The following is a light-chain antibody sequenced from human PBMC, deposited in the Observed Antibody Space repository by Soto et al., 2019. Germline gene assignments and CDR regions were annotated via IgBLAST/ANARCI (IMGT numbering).Light chain of an antibody. CDR2: DIS. J-gene: IGKJ1*01. CDR3: QLYGVSPKT. CDR1: QVISNY. Sequence: DIQMTQSASSLSASVGDRVTITCQASQVISNYLNWYQQKPGKAPKLLIYDISTLEIGVPTRFSGSGSGTDFTFTISRLEPEDFAVYYCQLYGVSPKTFGQGTNVEVK. V-gene: IGKV1-33*01.